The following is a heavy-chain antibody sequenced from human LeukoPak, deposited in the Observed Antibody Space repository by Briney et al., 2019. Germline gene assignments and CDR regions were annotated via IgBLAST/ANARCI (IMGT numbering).Heavy chain of an antibody. CDR3: ARDAVDTANAV. V-gene: IGHV3-74*01. J-gene: IGHJ6*02. CDR2: INSDGSIT. D-gene: IGHD5-18*01. CDR1: GFTFTTYW. Sequence: GGSLRLSCAASGFTFTTYWMHWVRQAPGKGLVWVSHINSDGSITSYADSVKGRFTIPRDNAKNTLYLQKNSLRAEDTAVYYCARDAVDTANAVWGQGTTVTVSS.